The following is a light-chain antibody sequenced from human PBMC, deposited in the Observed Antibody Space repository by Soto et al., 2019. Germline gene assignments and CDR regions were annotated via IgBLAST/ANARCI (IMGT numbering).Light chain of an antibody. CDR2: SVS. V-gene: IGKV1-39*01. J-gene: IGKJ1*01. CDR1: QGIRNY. CDR3: QESYSIRT. Sequence: EIQMTQSPSSLSASVGDRVTITCRASQGIRNYLNWYQQKAGEAPRLLIYSVSTLKSGVPSRFSSGGSRADFTPTISSLQPEYVGTYYWQESYSIRTFGLGTKVDIK.